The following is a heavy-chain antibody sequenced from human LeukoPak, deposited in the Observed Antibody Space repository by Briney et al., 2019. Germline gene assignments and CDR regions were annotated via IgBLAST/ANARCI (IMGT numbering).Heavy chain of an antibody. CDR3: AKHVTISGPYDASDI. Sequence: SETLSLTCTVSGGSITGGVSYWSWIRQHPGRGLVWIGYIYHSGSPHSNPSLKGRVTMSVDTSKNQFSLNLTSVTAADTAVYYCAKHVTISGPYDASDIWGQGTMVTVSP. V-gene: IGHV4-31*03. J-gene: IGHJ3*02. CDR1: GGSITGGVSY. CDR2: IYHSGSP. D-gene: IGHD5-24*01.